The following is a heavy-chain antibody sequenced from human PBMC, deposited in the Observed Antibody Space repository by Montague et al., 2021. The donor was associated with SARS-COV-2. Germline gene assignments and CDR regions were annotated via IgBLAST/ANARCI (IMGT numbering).Heavy chain of an antibody. Sequence: TLSLTCTVSGGSISSGSYYWSWIRQPAGEGLEWIGRIYTSGSTNYNPSLKSRVTISVDTSKNQFSLKLSSVTAADTAVYYCARVGVGTMVRGVIPAYYYYGMDVWGQGTTVTVSS. CDR2: IYTSGST. J-gene: IGHJ6*02. D-gene: IGHD3-10*01. CDR1: GGSISSGSYY. V-gene: IGHV4-61*02. CDR3: ARVGVGTMVRGVIPAYYYYGMDV.